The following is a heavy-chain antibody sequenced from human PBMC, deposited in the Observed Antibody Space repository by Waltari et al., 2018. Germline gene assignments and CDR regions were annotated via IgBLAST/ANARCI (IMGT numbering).Heavy chain of an antibody. Sequence: QVQLVESGGGVVQPGRSLRLSCAASGFTFSSYGMHWVRQAPGKGLEWVAVISYDGSNKYYADSVKGRFTISRDNSKNTLYLQMNSLRAEDTAVYYCAKDLYSSSWYGVDYYYGMDVWGQGTTVTVSS. V-gene: IGHV3-30*18. CDR3: AKDLYSSSWYGVDYYYGMDV. CDR2: ISYDGSNK. J-gene: IGHJ6*02. CDR1: GFTFSSYG. D-gene: IGHD6-13*01.